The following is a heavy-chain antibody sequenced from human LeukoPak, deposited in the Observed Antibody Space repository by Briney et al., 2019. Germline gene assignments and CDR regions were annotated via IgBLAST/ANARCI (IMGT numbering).Heavy chain of an antibody. V-gene: IGHV3-53*01. Sequence: GGSLRLSCAASGFTFSNAWMSWVRQAPGKGLEWVSVIYSGGSTYYADSVKGRFTISRDNSKNTLYLQMNSLRAEDTAVYYCARLPAVAAKDYWGQGTLVTVSS. CDR3: ARLPAVAAKDY. J-gene: IGHJ4*02. CDR2: IYSGGST. D-gene: IGHD6-19*01. CDR1: GFTFSNAW.